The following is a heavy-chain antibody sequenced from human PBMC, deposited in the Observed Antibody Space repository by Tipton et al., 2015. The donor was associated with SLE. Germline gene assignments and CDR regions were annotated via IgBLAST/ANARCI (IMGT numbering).Heavy chain of an antibody. CDR3: ATTISRS. J-gene: IGHJ4*02. Sequence: TLSLTCAVYGGSFSDHYWSWIPQPPGEGLEWIGEINHSGSTNYNPSLKSRVTISIDTSKNQFSLKLSSLTAADTAVYYCATTISRSWGQGTLVTVSS. D-gene: IGHD3-3*01. CDR1: GGSFSDHY. CDR2: INHSGST. V-gene: IGHV4-34*01.